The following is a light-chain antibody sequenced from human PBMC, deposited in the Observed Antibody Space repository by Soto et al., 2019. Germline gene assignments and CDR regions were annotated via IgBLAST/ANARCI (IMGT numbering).Light chain of an antibody. J-gene: IGKJ2*01. CDR1: QGISNY. Sequence: DIQMTQSPSSLSASVGDRVTITCRASQGISNYLAWYQQKPGKVPKLLIYAASTLQSGVPSRFSGRVSGTDFTRTISSLQPEDVATYYCQKYNSAPPYTFGQGTKLEIK. CDR2: AAS. V-gene: IGKV1-27*01. CDR3: QKYNSAPPYT.